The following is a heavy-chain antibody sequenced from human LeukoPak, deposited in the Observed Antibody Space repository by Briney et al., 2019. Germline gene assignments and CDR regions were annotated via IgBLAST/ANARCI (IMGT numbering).Heavy chain of an antibody. V-gene: IGHV4-30-2*01. D-gene: IGHD6-6*01. Sequence: PSETLSLTCTVSGASISSGGYFWSWIRQPPGKGLEWNGYIYHSGSTYYNPSLKSRVTISVDRSKNQFSLKVSSVTAADTAVYYCARVEGTSSHDYWGQGTLVTVSS. CDR2: IYHSGST. CDR1: GASISSGGYF. J-gene: IGHJ4*02. CDR3: ARVEGTSSHDY.